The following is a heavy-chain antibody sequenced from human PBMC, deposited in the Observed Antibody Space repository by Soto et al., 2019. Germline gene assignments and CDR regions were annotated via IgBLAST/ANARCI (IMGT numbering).Heavy chain of an antibody. V-gene: IGHV3-30*18. J-gene: IGHJ6*02. Sequence: XGSLGLSCAASGFTFSSYGMHGVRQAPGKGLEWVAVISYDGSNKYYADSVKGRFTISRDNSKNTLYLQMNSLRAEDTAVYYCAKDVTILGSGYYYYGMDVWGQGTTVTVSS. D-gene: IGHD3-3*01. CDR2: ISYDGSNK. CDR3: AKDVTILGSGYYYYGMDV. CDR1: GFTFSSYG.